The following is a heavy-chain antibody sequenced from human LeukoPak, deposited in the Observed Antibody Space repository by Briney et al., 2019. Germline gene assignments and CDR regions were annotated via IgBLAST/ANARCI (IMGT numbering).Heavy chain of an antibody. J-gene: IGHJ4*02. CDR1: GVSISSYY. D-gene: IGHD6-19*01. Sequence: PSETLSLTCSVSGVSISSYYWSWLRQPPGMGLEWIGVMHDSGTTFYNPSLKSRVTTSVDTSKMQFSLQLRSVTAADTAIYYCATYKRISGWYVFDYWGQGTLVTVSS. CDR3: ATYKRISGWYVFDY. V-gene: IGHV4-59*01. CDR2: MHDSGTT.